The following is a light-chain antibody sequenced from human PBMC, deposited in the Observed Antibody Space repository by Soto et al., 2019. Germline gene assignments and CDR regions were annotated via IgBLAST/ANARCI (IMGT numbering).Light chain of an antibody. J-gene: IGLJ1*01. Sequence: QPVLTQSSSASASLGSSVKLTCTLSSGHSSYIIAWHQQQPGKAPRYLMKLEASGSYNKASGVPDRFSGSSSGADRYLTISNLLSDDEADYSCETWCRTSRVFASGTNLTVL. CDR2: LEASGSY. V-gene: IGLV4-60*03. CDR3: ETWCRTSRV. CDR1: SGHSSYI.